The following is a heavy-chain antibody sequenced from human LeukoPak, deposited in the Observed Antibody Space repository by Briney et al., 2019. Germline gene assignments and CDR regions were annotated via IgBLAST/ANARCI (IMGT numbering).Heavy chain of an antibody. CDR2: INHSGST. V-gene: IGHV4-34*01. CDR3: ARQTGSGLFILP. J-gene: IGHJ4*02. Sequence: SETLSLTCTVSGGSISSYYWSWIRQPPGKGLEWIGEINHSGSTNYNPSLKSRVTISVDTSKNQFSLKLSSVTAADTAVYYCARQTGSGLFILPGGQGTLVTVSS. CDR1: GGSISSYY. D-gene: IGHD3/OR15-3a*01.